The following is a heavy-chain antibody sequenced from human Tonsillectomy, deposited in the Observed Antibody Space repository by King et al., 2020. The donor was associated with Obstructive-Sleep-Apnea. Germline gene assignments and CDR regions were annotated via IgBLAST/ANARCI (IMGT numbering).Heavy chain of an antibody. CDR2: IWYDGSAE. V-gene: IGHV3-33*03. D-gene: IGHD1-14*01. CDR3: AKDLADRLITRCFDQ. J-gene: IGHJ4*02. CDR1: GFIFSEYG. Sequence: VQLVESGGGVVQPGRSLRLSCAASGFIFSEYGMHWVRQAPGKGLEWVAVIWYDGSAEYYADSVKGRFTISRDNSDNTISLQMNSLRGDDTAVYYCAKDLADRLITRCFDQWGQGTLVTVSS.